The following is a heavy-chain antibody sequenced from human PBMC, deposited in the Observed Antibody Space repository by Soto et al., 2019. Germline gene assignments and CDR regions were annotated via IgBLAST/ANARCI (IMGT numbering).Heavy chain of an antibody. J-gene: IGHJ4*02. CDR3: VCGYSSSNTIRGY. D-gene: IGHD6-6*01. CDR1: GFTFSSYA. Sequence: GGCLKVSCTASGFTFSSYAMSWVRQATGKGLEWVSAISGSGGSTYYAASVKGRFTTSRDTSKNTLYLQMNSLRAEDTAVYYCVCGYSSSNTIRGYWGQGTLVTVSS. V-gene: IGHV3-23*01. CDR2: ISGSGGST.